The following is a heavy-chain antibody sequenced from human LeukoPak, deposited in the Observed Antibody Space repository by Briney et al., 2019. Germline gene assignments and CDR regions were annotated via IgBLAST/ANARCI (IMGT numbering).Heavy chain of an antibody. CDR3: ARRCISTSCYLY. V-gene: IGHV4-38-2*02. J-gene: IGHJ4*02. D-gene: IGHD2-2*01. Sequence: SETLSLTCTVSGYSITSGNYWGWIRQSPGKGLEWIGSILHSGSTYYNPSLKSRVTISLDTSKNQFSVKLSSVTAADTAVYYCARRCISTSCYLYWGQGTLVTVSS. CDR1: GYSITSGNY. CDR2: ILHSGST.